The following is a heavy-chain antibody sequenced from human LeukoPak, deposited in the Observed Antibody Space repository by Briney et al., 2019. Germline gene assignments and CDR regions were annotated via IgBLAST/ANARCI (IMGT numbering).Heavy chain of an antibody. CDR1: GVSISSYY. J-gene: IGHJ4*02. CDR2: IYYIGST. CDR3: ARGGSYYGLGY. Sequence: SETLSLTCTVSGVSISSYYWSWIRQPPGKGLEWIGYIYYIGSTNYNPSLKSRVTISVDTSKNQFSLKLSSVTAADTAVYYCARGGSYYGLGYWGQGTLVTVSS. D-gene: IGHD1-26*01. V-gene: IGHV4-59*08.